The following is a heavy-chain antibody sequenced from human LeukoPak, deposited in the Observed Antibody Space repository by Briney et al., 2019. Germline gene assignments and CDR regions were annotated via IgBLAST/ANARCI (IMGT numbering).Heavy chain of an antibody. CDR3: AKDTGRLGVREVFDF. V-gene: IGHV3-23*01. CDR1: GFRFSTYG. Sequence: GGFLRLSCAASGFRFSTYGMTWLRQAPGKGLEWVSSISAGGGDTYYADSVKGRFTMSRDNYKNTLFLQMNGLRGEDTAVYFSAKDTGRLGVREVFDFWGQGTRVTVSS. D-gene: IGHD2-21*01. J-gene: IGHJ3*01. CDR2: ISAGGGDT.